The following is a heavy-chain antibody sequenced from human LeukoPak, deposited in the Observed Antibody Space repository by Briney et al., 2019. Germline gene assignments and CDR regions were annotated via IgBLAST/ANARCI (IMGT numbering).Heavy chain of an antibody. CDR1: GFTVGSNY. D-gene: IGHD5-18*01. CDR3: ARRGYSYGYYAFDI. V-gene: IGHV3-66*04. CDR2: IYSGGST. J-gene: IGHJ3*02. Sequence: PGGSLRLSCAASGFTVGSNYMSWVRQAPGKGLEWVSVIYSGGSTYYADSVKGRFTISRDNSKNTLYLQMNSLRAEDTAVYYCARRGYSYGYYAFDIWGQGTMVTVSS.